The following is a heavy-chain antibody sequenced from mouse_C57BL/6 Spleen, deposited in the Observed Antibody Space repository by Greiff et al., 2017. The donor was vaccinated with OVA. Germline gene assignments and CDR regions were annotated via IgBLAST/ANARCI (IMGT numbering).Heavy chain of an antibody. D-gene: IGHD2-3*01. CDR2: ISSGSSTI. CDR1: GFTFSDYG. J-gene: IGHJ3*01. V-gene: IGHV5-17*01. Sequence: DVMLVESGGGLVKPGGSLKLSCAASGFTFSDYGMHWVRQAPEKGLEWVAYISSGSSTIYYADTVKGRFTISRDNAKNTLFLQMTSLRSEDTAMYYCARSWLLQDWFACWGQGTLVTVSA. CDR3: ARSWLLQDWFAC.